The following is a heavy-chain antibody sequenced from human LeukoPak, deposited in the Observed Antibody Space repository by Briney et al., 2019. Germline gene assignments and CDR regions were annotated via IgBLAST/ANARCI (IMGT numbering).Heavy chain of an antibody. CDR2: INVGNGDT. D-gene: IGHD1-1*01. CDR3: ARWNYGMDV. Sequence: ASVKDSCKASGYTFISNNMNWVRQAPGQRLEWMGWINVGNGDTKYSQKFQGRVTITRDTSASTGYMELSSLRSEDTAVYYCARWNYGMDVWGKGTTITVSS. J-gene: IGHJ6*04. V-gene: IGHV1-3*01. CDR1: GYTFISNN.